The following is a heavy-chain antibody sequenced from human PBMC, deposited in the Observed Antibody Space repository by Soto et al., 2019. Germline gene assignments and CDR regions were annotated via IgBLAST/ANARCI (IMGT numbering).Heavy chain of an antibody. CDR2: VSGNNGAS. CDR1: CYTSAYFV. D-gene: IGHD2-2*01. Sequence: ASVKVSCKDACYTSAYFVISWVRQAPGQGLEWMGWVSGNNGASNPAPKVQGRITMTLDTSTGVSYMALRSLRSDDTAIYYCVRDQKYFRVNGNWFDSWGQGTLVTVSS. J-gene: IGHJ5*01. V-gene: IGHV1-18*04. CDR3: VRDQKYFRVNGNWFDS.